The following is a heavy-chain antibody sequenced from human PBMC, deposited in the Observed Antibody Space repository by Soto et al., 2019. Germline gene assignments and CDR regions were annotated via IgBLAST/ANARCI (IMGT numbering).Heavy chain of an antibody. J-gene: IGHJ5*02. CDR1: GGSISSYY. Sequence: QVQLQESGPGLVKPSETLSLSCTVSGGSISSYYWTWIRQPPGKGLEWIGNIFYSGSTNYNPSLKSRVTISVDTSKNQFSLKLSSVTAADTAVYYCARHYSAYSSSDWFDPWGQGTLVTVSS. CDR3: ARHYSAYSSSDWFDP. D-gene: IGHD6-6*01. V-gene: IGHV4-59*08. CDR2: IFYSGST.